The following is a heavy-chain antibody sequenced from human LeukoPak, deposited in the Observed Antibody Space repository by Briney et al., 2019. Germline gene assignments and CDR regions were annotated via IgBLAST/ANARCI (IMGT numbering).Heavy chain of an antibody. CDR3: AVHLPGDYLDR. J-gene: IGHJ4*02. V-gene: IGHV1-8*01. Sequence: ASVKVSCKASEYTFNIYDINWVRQATGQGLEWMGWMNPDSGNTGFAQKFQGRVTMTRYTSITTAYMELSSLRSEDTAVYYCAVHLPGDYLDRWGQGTLVTVSS. CDR1: EYTFNIYD. CDR2: MNPDSGNT.